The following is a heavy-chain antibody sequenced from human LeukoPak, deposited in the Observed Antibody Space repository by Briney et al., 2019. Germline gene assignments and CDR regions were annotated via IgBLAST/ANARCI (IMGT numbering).Heavy chain of an antibody. Sequence: GGSLRLSCAASGFTFSSYSMNWVRKAPGKGLEWVSYISSSSSTIYYADSVKGRFTISRDNAKNSLYLQMNSLRAEDTAVYYCARDRYDRRITIFGVAYQGGGDYFDYWGQGTLVTVSS. CDR2: ISSSSSTI. CDR3: ARDRYDRRITIFGVAYQGGGDYFDY. J-gene: IGHJ4*02. CDR1: GFTFSSYS. V-gene: IGHV3-48*01. D-gene: IGHD3-3*01.